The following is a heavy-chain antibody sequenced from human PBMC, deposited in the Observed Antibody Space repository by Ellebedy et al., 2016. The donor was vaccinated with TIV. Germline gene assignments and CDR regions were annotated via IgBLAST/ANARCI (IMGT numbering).Heavy chain of an antibody. CDR2: INNDGTAT. V-gene: IGHV3-74*01. CDR3: VRGGATFDC. D-gene: IGHD3-16*01. Sequence: GESLKISXAASGFTFSYYWMHWVRQAPGKGLVWVSRINNDGTATTYADSVKGRFTISRDNAKNSLYLQMNSLRTEDTAMYYCVRGGATFDCWGQGTLVTVSS. J-gene: IGHJ4*02. CDR1: GFTFSYYW.